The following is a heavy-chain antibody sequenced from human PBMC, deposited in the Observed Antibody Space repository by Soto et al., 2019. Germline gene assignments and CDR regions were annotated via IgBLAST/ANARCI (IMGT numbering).Heavy chain of an antibody. CDR1: GFTFSSYS. CDR3: ARRKIIVVPAANNYYYYMDV. J-gene: IGHJ6*03. Sequence: GGSLRLSCAASGFTFSSYSMNWVRQAPGKGLEWVSAIRVGGADTFYADSVKGRFTISRDNSKNTLYLQMNSLRAEDTAVYYCARRKIIVVPAANNYYYYMDVWGKGTKVTVSS. V-gene: IGHV3-23*01. D-gene: IGHD2-2*01. CDR2: IRVGGADT.